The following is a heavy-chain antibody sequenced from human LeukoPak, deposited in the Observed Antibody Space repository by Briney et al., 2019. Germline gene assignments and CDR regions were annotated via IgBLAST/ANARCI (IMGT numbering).Heavy chain of an antibody. Sequence: SETLSLTCTVSGGSISSSSYYWGWIRQPPGKGLEWIGEINHSGSTNYNPSLKSRVTISVDTSKNQFSLKLSSVTAADTAVYYCARGLGDFWSGYQAYYYYYMDVWGKGTTVTVSS. CDR2: INHSGST. CDR1: GGSISSSSYY. V-gene: IGHV4-39*07. CDR3: ARGLGDFWSGYQAYYYYYMDV. D-gene: IGHD3-3*01. J-gene: IGHJ6*03.